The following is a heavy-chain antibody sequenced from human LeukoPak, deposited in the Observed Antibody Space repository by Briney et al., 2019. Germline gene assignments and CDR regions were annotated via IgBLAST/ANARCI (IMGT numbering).Heavy chain of an antibody. J-gene: IGHJ3*02. V-gene: IGHV3-53*05. CDR3: AREISRTGAFDI. CDR2: IYTGGSK. D-gene: IGHD3-3*02. CDR1: GFTVSSNY. Sequence: GGSLRLSCAASGFTVSSNYMSWVRQAPGKGLEWVSFIYTGGSKYYADSVKGRFTISRDNSKNTLYLQMNSLRAEDTAVYYCAREISRTGAFDIWGQGTMVTVSS.